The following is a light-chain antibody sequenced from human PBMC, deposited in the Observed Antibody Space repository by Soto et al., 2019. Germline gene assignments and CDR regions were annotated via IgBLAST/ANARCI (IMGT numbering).Light chain of an antibody. V-gene: IGKV3-20*01. J-gene: IGKJ4*01. CDR3: QWSGGSVS. Sequence: EIVLTQSPGTLSLSPGERATLSCRASQSVSSSYLAWYQHKPGQAPRLLISGTSSRATGIPDRFSGSGSGTDFTLTINRLEPEDFAVYYCQWSGGSVSFGGGTKVDI. CDR1: QSVSSSY. CDR2: GTS.